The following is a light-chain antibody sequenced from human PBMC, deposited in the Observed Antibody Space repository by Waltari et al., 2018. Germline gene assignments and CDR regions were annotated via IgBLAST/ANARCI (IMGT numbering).Light chain of an antibody. V-gene: IGKV3-15*01. CDR2: AAS. J-gene: IGKJ2*01. CDR1: QTVNTN. CDR3: QQYNYWPGT. Sequence: IAMTHSPATLPVSPGASATPSCRASQTVNTNLAWYLQKPGQAPRLLIYAASKRATGIPARFSGGGSGTEFTLTISGLQSEDSAVYYCQQYNYWPGTFGQGTTLDIK.